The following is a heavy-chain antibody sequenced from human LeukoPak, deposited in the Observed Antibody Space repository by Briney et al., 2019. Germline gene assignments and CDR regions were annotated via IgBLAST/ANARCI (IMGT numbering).Heavy chain of an antibody. CDR1: GYSFTSYW. CDR3: ARITMVRGAHLYLDY. J-gene: IGHJ4*02. D-gene: IGHD3-10*01. Sequence: GESLKISCKGSGYSFTSYWIGWVRQMPGKGLEWMGIIYPGDSDTRYSPSFQGQVTISADKSISTAYLQWSSLKASDTAMYYCARITMVRGAHLYLDYWGQGTLVTVSS. CDR2: IYPGDSDT. V-gene: IGHV5-51*01.